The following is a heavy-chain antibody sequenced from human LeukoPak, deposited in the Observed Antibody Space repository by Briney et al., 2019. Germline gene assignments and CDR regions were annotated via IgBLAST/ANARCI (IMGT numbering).Heavy chain of an antibody. CDR2: ISSSSSTI. CDR3: ARKYYYGSGSDPDFDY. Sequence: PGGSLRLSCAASGFTFSSYSMNWVRQAPGKGLEWVSHISSSSSTIYYADSVKGRFTISRDNAKNSLYLQMNSLRAEDTAVYYCARKYYYGSGSDPDFDYWGQGTLVTVSS. D-gene: IGHD3-10*01. V-gene: IGHV3-48*01. J-gene: IGHJ4*02. CDR1: GFTFSSYS.